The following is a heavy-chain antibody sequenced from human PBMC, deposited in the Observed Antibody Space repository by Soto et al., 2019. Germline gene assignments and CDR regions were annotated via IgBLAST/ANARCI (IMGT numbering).Heavy chain of an antibody. J-gene: IGHJ4*02. D-gene: IGHD6-13*01. CDR1: GFMSSNYA. CDR3: AKYASGSWFLFDY. Sequence: EVQLLESGGGLVQSGGSLRLSCAASGFMSSNYAMSWVRQAPGKGLEWVSSMSGSGGTTYYADSVKGRFTISRDNSKNTLYLQMNSLRAEDTAVYFCAKYASGSWFLFDYWGQGTLVTVSS. V-gene: IGHV3-23*01. CDR2: MSGSGGTT.